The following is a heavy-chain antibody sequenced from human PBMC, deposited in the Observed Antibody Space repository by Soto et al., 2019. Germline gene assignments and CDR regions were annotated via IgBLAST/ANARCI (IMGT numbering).Heavy chain of an antibody. Sequence: EVQLVESGGGLVQPGGSLRLSCAASGFMFGSYWMTWVRHAPGKGLQWVANIKRDGSEKYYVDSVKGRFTISRDNADNLVFLDMNSLRVDDRATYYCARVRANDYEIDYWGQGALVTVSS. CDR3: ARVRANDYEIDY. CDR1: GFMFGSYW. V-gene: IGHV3-7*03. D-gene: IGHD4-17*01. CDR2: IKRDGSEK. J-gene: IGHJ4*02.